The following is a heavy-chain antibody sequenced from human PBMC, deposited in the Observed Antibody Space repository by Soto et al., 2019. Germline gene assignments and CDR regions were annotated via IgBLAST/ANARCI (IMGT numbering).Heavy chain of an antibody. CDR2: IYYSGST. V-gene: IGHV4-39*01. CDR1: GGSISSSSYY. D-gene: IGHD2-2*01. J-gene: IGHJ6*03. Sequence: SETLSLTCTVSGGSISSSSYYWGWIRQPPGKGLEWIGSIYYSGSTYYNPSLKSRVTISVDTSKNQFSLKLSSVTAADTAVYYCARHPSALYYYYVDVWGKGTTVTVSS. CDR3: ARHPSALYYYYVDV.